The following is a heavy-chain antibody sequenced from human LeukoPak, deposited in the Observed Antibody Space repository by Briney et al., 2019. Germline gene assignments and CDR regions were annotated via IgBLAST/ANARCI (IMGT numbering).Heavy chain of an antibody. V-gene: IGHV3-23*01. J-gene: IGHJ4*02. CDR1: GFTFSSYA. CDR3: AKDTYYYDSSGYVDY. D-gene: IGHD3-22*01. CDR2: ISGSGGST. Sequence: GGSLRLSCAASGFTFSSYAMSWVRQAPGKGLEWVSAISGSGGSTYYADSVKGRFTISRDNSKNTLYLQMYSLRAEDTAEYYCAKDTYYYDSSGYVDYWGQGTLVTVSS.